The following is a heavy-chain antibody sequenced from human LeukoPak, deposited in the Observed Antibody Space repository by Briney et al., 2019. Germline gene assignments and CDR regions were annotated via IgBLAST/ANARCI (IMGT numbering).Heavy chain of an antibody. V-gene: IGHV3-66*02. CDR3: AGAISGYYDY. J-gene: IGHJ4*02. CDR2: VYSGGST. D-gene: IGHD3-22*01. CDR1: GFTVSSNY. Sequence: QTGGSLRLSCAASGFTVSSNYMSWVRQAPGKGLEWVSVVYSGGSTYYADSVKGRFTISRDNSKNTLYLQMNSLRAEDTAVYYCAGAISGYYDYWGQGTLVTVSS.